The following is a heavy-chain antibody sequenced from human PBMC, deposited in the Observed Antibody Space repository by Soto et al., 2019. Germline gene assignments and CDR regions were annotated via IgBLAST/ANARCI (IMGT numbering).Heavy chain of an antibody. CDR1: GFSLTTSGVG. Sequence: QITLKESGPTLVKPTQTLTLTCTFSGFSLTTSGVGVGWIRQPPGKALEWLALIYWDDDKRYSPSLQSRLTITKVTSKNQVVLTMTNIDPVDTATYYCAHRLGCSGGSCYSGNRPFDFWGQGTLVTVSS. D-gene: IGHD2-15*01. CDR3: AHRLGCSGGSCYSGNRPFDF. J-gene: IGHJ4*02. CDR2: IYWDDDK. V-gene: IGHV2-5*02.